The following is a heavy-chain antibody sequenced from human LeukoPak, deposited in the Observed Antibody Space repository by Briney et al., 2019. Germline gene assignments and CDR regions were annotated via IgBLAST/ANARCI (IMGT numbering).Heavy chain of an antibody. V-gene: IGHV1-69*05. J-gene: IGHJ4*02. Sequence: SVKVSCKASGGTFSSYAISWVRQAPGQGLEWMGGIIPIFGTANYAQKFQGRVTMTTDTSTSTAYMELRSLRSDDTAVYYCARGRDGDFLFDYWGQGTLVTVSS. D-gene: IGHD2-21*02. CDR1: GGTFSSYA. CDR3: ARGRDGDFLFDY. CDR2: IIPIFGTA.